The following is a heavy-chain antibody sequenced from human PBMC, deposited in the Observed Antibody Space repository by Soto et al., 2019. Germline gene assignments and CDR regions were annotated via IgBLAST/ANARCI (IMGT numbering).Heavy chain of an antibody. D-gene: IGHD6-6*01. Sequence: EVQLLESGGGLVQPGGSLRLSCAASGFTFSDHAMSWVRQAPGKGLEWVSAISGSAFSGSTHYADSVKGRFTISRDNPMNTLFLQMNSLRAEDTALYFCRQGSSSRPDFAYRMDVWGQGTTVTVSS. CDR3: RQGSSSRPDFAYRMDV. V-gene: IGHV3-23*01. J-gene: IGHJ6*02. CDR1: GFTFSDHA. CDR2: ISGSAFSGST.